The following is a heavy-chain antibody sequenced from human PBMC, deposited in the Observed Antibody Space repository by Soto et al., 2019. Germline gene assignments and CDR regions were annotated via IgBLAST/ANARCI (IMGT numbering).Heavy chain of an antibody. D-gene: IGHD3-16*01. V-gene: IGHV4-38-2*01. Sequence: KPSETLSLTCAVSGYSISSGYYWGWIRQPPGKGLEWIGSIYHSGSTYYNPSLKSRVTISVDTSKNQFSLKLSSVTAADTAVYYCARSGQFRGAVLFDPWGQGTLVTVSS. CDR3: ARSGQFRGAVLFDP. J-gene: IGHJ5*02. CDR2: IYHSGST. CDR1: GYSISSGYY.